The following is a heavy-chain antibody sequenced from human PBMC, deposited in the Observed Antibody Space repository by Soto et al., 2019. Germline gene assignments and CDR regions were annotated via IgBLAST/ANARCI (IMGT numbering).Heavy chain of an antibody. V-gene: IGHV3-23*01. D-gene: IGHD3-3*01. CDR1: GFTFSSYA. CDR3: AKDLSTIFGVVTTNWFDP. Sequence: VQLLESGGGLVQPGGSLRLSCAASGFTFSSYAMSWVRQAPGKGLEWVSAISGSGGSTYYADSVKGRFTISRDNSKNTLYLQMNSLRAEDTAVYYCAKDLSTIFGVVTTNWFDPWGQGTLVTVSS. CDR2: ISGSGGST. J-gene: IGHJ5*02.